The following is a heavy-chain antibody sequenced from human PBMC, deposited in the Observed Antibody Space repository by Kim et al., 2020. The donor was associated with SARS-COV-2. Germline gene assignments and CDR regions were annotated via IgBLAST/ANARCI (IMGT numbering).Heavy chain of an antibody. CDR3: FVVPDYGMDV. Sequence: GGSLRLSCAASGFTFSDYYMSWIRQAPGKGLEWVSYISSGGSTIYYAASVKGRFTISRDNAKNSLYLQMNSLRAEDTAVYYCFVVPDYGMDVWGQGTTVTVSS. J-gene: IGHJ6*02. V-gene: IGHV3-11*01. CDR2: ISSGGSTI. CDR1: GFTFSDYY. D-gene: IGHD2-2*01.